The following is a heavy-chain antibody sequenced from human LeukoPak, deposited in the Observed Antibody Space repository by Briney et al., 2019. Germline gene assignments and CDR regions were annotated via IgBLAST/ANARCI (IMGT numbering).Heavy chain of an antibody. CDR3: ARYAPYGDYAVDY. CDR1: GFIFSDQN. Sequence: GGSLRLSCAASGFIFSDQNMNWVRQAPGKGLEWVSSISRTSNYIYYADSVKGRFTISRDNAKNSLYLQMNSLRAEDTAVYYCARYAPYGDYAVDYWGQGTLVTVSS. J-gene: IGHJ4*02. CDR2: ISRTSNYI. D-gene: IGHD4-17*01. V-gene: IGHV3-21*01.